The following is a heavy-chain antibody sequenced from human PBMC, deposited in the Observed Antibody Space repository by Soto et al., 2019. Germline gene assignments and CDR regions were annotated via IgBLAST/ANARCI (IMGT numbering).Heavy chain of an antibody. V-gene: IGHV1-18*01. CDR2: ISPKSGNI. CDR3: VKDRDSNSWPSRDV. Sequence: QVHLVQSGAEVKKPGAAVNVSCKTSGYTFSRNGISWVRQAPGQGLEWMGWISPKSGNIKYAQKFQGRVIMTTDTPTRPAYMELRGLRSDDTAVYYCVKDRDSNSWPSRDVWGPGTTVTVSS. CDR1: GYTFSRNG. D-gene: IGHD3-22*01. J-gene: IGHJ6*02.